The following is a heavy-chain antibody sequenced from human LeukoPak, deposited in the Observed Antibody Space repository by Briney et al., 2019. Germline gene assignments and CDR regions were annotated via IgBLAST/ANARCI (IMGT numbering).Heavy chain of an antibody. CDR2: INHDGST. J-gene: IGHJ3*02. D-gene: IGHD1-26*01. V-gene: IGHV4-34*01. CDR3: ARAGDGSYSFLEAFDI. Sequence: PSETLSLACAVYGGSFSNFYWSWFRQPPGKGLEWIGEINHDGSTKYNPSLKSRVTISVDTSKNQFSLKLSSVTTADTAVYYCARAGDGSYSFLEAFDIWGQGTMVTVSS. CDR1: GGSFSNFY.